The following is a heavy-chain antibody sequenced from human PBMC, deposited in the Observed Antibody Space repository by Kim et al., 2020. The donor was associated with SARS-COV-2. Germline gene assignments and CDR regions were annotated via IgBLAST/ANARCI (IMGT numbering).Heavy chain of an antibody. CDR3: ARDPITMVRGVYYYYGMDV. J-gene: IGHJ6*02. CDR1: GGSISSYY. V-gene: IGHV4-59*13. CDR2: IYYSGST. D-gene: IGHD3-10*01. Sequence: SETLSLTCTVSGGSISSYYWSWIRQPPGKGLEWIGYIYYSGSTNYNPSLKSRVTISVDTSKNQFSLKLSSVTAADTAVYYCARDPITMVRGVYYYYGMDVWGQGTTVTVSS.